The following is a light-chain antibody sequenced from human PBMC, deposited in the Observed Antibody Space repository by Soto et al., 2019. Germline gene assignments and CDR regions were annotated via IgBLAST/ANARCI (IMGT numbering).Light chain of an antibody. CDR3: LQEYTYPRT. V-gene: IGKV1-6*01. J-gene: IGKJ1*01. Sequence: IQMTQSPSSLSETVGDSVIITCRARQGIRDDVGWYQEKPGKAPVLLIYAASSLHSGVASMFGGSGSGADYTLTISSLQPEDFATYSGLQEYTYPRTFGQGTEVDIK. CDR2: AAS. CDR1: QGIRDD.